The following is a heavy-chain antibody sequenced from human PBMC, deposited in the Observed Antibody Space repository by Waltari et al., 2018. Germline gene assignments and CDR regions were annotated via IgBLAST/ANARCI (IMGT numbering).Heavy chain of an antibody. D-gene: IGHD3-22*01. Sequence: HVQLQESGPGLVKPSETLSLTCTVSGDFPSNDHWTWIRQAPGKGLEWIAYLRNTGATKCTPSLESRVTISTVTSKKQFSLRLTSVTAADTALYYCARLPTKYYDSPGWGFFDQWGQGILVTVSS. V-gene: IGHV4-59*08. CDR2: LRNTGAT. CDR1: GDFPSNDH. J-gene: IGHJ4*02. CDR3: ARLPTKYYDSPGWGFFDQ.